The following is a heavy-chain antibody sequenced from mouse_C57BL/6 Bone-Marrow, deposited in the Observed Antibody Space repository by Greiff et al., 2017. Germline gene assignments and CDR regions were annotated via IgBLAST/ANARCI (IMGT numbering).Heavy chain of an antibody. CDR2: IYPGSGST. CDR1: GYTFTSYW. V-gene: IGHV1-55*01. D-gene: IGHD1-1*01. Sequence: QVQLQQPGAELVKPGASVKMSCKASGYTFTSYWITWVKQRPGQGLEWIGDIYPGSGSTNYNEKFKSKATLTVDTSSSTAYMQLSSLTSEDSAVXYCARRGDYYGSGFRWYFEVWGTGTTFTVSS. CDR3: ARRGDYYGSGFRWYFEV. J-gene: IGHJ1*03.